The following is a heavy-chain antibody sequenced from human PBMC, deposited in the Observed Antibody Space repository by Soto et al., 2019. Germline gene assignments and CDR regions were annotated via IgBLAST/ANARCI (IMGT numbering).Heavy chain of an antibody. Sequence: EVQLVESGGGLVQPGRALRLSCAASGITFDDFAMHCVRQPPGRGLEWVSGINWDGDFLDYADSVKGRLTISRDKAKNSLYLEMSSLRREDTALYFCALGSSESCYSLNYWGQGTLVTVSS. D-gene: IGHD6-19*01. CDR1: GITFDDFA. CDR2: INWDGDFL. J-gene: IGHJ4*02. CDR3: ALGSSESCYSLNY. V-gene: IGHV3-9*01.